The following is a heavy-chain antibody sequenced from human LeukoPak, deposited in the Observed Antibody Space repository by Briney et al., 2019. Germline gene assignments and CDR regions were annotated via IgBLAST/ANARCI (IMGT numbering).Heavy chain of an antibody. V-gene: IGHV1-18*01. CDR1: GYTFTSYG. CDR2: ISAYNGNT. Sequence: ASVKVSCKASGYTFTSYGISWVRQAPGQGLEWMGWISAYNGNTNYAQKLQGRVTMTTDTSTSTAYMELRSLRSDDTAVYYCARDLPYDILTGSQKHYYMDVWGKGTTVTISS. CDR3: ARDLPYDILTGSQKHYYMDV. J-gene: IGHJ6*03. D-gene: IGHD3-9*01.